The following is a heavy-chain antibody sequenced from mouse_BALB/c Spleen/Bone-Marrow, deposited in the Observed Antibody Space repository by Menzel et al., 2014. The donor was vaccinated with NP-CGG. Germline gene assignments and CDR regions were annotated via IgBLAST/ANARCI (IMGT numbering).Heavy chain of an antibody. V-gene: IGHV1-67*01. CDR3: ARSYYGSSQPFDY. Sequence: QVQLKHSGPELVRPGVSVKISCRGSGYTFTDYAMHWVKQSHAKSLEWIGVISTYSGNTNYNQKFKGKATMTVDKSSSTAYIELARLTSEDSAIYYCARSYYGSSQPFDYWGQGTTLTVSS. CDR2: ISTYSGNT. J-gene: IGHJ2*01. D-gene: IGHD1-1*01. CDR1: GYTFTDYA.